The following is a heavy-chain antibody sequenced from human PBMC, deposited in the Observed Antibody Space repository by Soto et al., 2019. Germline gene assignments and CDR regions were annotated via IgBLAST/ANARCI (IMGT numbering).Heavy chain of an antibody. Sequence: GASLKISCKGSGYSFTSYWIGWVRQMPGKGLEWMGIIYPGDSDTRYSPSFQGQVTISADKSISTAYLQWSSLKASDTAMYYCARINSGYDYYYYYGMDVWGQGTTVTVSS. CDR3: ARINSGYDYYYYYGMDV. CDR1: GYSFTSYW. CDR2: IYPGDSDT. V-gene: IGHV5-51*01. J-gene: IGHJ6*02. D-gene: IGHD5-12*01.